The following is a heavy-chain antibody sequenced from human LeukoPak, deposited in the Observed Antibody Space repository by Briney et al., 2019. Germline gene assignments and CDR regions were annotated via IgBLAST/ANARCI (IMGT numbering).Heavy chain of an antibody. CDR3: ARQALLVSNCHFDM. Sequence: SETLSLTCTVSGGSISTYYWSRIRQPPGKGLEWIGYVYYSGSTNYNPSLESRVTISVDTSKNQFSLKLSSVTAADTAVYYCARQALLVSNCHFDMWGQGTMVTVSS. V-gene: IGHV4-59*08. CDR1: GGSISTYY. J-gene: IGHJ3*02. D-gene: IGHD2-8*02. CDR2: VYYSGST.